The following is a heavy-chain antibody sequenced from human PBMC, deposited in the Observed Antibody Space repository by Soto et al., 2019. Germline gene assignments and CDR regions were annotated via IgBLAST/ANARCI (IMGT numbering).Heavy chain of an antibody. CDR3: ARSFRQLGREYYYYGMDV. D-gene: IGHD6-6*01. V-gene: IGHV4-61*08. CDR1: GVSISSGDYY. CDR2: IYHTGSP. J-gene: IGHJ6*02. Sequence: SETLSLTCTVSGVSISSGDYYWHWIRQSPGKGLEWIGEIYHTGSPNYNPSLKNRVTISVDTSKNQFSLKLSSVTAADTAVYYCARSFRQLGREYYYYGMDVWGQGTTVTVSS.